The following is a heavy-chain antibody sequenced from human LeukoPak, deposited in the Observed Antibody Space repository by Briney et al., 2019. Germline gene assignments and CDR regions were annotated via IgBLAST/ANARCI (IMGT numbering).Heavy chain of an antibody. V-gene: IGHV1-3*01. CDR3: TSKPRGESRPFDY. D-gene: IGHD3-16*01. Sequence: GASVNVSCKASGYTFTAHAVHWVRQAPGQRLEWMGWINVANGDTGYSQKFQDRVTITRDTSASTGYMEMNSLISEDTAVYYCTSKPRGESRPFDYWGQGTLVTVSS. CDR1: GYTFTAHA. J-gene: IGHJ4*02. CDR2: INVANGDT.